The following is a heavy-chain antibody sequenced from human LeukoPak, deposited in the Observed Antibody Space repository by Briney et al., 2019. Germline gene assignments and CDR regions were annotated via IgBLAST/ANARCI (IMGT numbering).Heavy chain of an antibody. CDR1: GGSISSYY. D-gene: IGHD6-13*01. V-gene: IGHV4-59*01. J-gene: IGHJ4*02. Sequence: PSETLSLTCTVSGGSISSYYWSWIRQPPGKGLEWIGYIYYSGSTNYNPSLKSRVTISVDTSKNQFSLKLSSVTAADTAVYYCARVYSSSWYSRNSYLDYWGQGTLVTVSS. CDR2: IYYSGST. CDR3: ARVYSSSWYSRNSYLDY.